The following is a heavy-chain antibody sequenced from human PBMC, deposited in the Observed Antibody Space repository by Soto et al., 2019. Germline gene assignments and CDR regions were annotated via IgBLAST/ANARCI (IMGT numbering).Heavy chain of an antibody. CDR3: ARGGYSGYVYDAFDI. CDR1: GFNFDNYA. D-gene: IGHD5-12*01. Sequence: GGSLRLSCAASGFNFDNYAMHWVRQIPGKGLEWVSGISWEGGSIGYADSVKGRFTISRDNAKNSLYLQMNSLRAEDTAVYYCARGGYSGYVYDAFDIWGQGTMVTVSS. V-gene: IGHV3-9*01. J-gene: IGHJ3*02. CDR2: ISWEGGSI.